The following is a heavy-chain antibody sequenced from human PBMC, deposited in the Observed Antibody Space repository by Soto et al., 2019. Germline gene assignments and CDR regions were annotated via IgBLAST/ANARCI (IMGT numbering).Heavy chain of an antibody. Sequence: QLQLQESGPGLVKPSETLSLTCTVSGGSISSSSYYWGWIRQPPGKGLEWIGSIYYSGSTYYNPSLKSRVTISVDTSKNQFSLKLSSVTAADTAVYYCARQASLSYYDFWSVLTLDLAVDYWGQGTLVTVSS. J-gene: IGHJ4*02. CDR1: GGSISSSSYY. D-gene: IGHD3-3*01. CDR3: ARQASLSYYDFWSVLTLDLAVDY. CDR2: IYYSGST. V-gene: IGHV4-39*01.